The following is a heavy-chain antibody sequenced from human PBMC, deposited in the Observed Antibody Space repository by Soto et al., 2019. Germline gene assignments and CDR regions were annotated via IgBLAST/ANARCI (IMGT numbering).Heavy chain of an antibody. CDR2: ISYDGSNK. CDR1: GFTFSSYG. V-gene: IGHV3-30*18. J-gene: IGHJ4*02. Sequence: QVQLVESGGGVVQPGTSLRLSCAASGFTFSSYGMHWVRQAPGKGLEWVALISYDGSNKYYADSVKGRFIISRENSKNTLYLQMNSLRPEDTAVYYCAKVPSGTYASEGFDYWGQGTLLTVSS. CDR3: AKVPSGTYASEGFDY. D-gene: IGHD1-26*01.